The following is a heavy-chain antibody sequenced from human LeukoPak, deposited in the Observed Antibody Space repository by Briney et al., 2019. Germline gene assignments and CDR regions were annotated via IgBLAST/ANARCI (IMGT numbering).Heavy chain of an antibody. CDR3: ARDGGGYDS. V-gene: IGHV3-7*01. J-gene: IGHJ5*01. D-gene: IGHD5-24*01. Sequence: GGSLRLSCEASGFTFSTYWMSWVRQTPGKGLEWVANIKEDGSRQYYVDSVKGRFTISRDNAKNSLYLQMNSLRVEDTAVYYCARDGGGYDSWGQGTLVTVSS. CDR1: GFTFSTYW. CDR2: IKEDGSRQ.